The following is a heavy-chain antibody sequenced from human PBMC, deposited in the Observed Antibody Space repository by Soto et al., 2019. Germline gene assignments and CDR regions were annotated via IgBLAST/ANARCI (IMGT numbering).Heavy chain of an antibody. Sequence: PSETLSLTCTVSGGSVSRGSYYWSWIRQPPGKGLEWIGYIYYSGSTNYNPSLKSRVTISLATSNNQFSLKLGSVTAADTAVYYCARDNTGDCYFYGLDVWGQGTTVTVSS. V-gene: IGHV4-61*01. CDR2: IYYSGST. CDR1: GGSVSRGSYY. D-gene: IGHD3-16*01. J-gene: IGHJ6*02. CDR3: ARDNTGDCYFYGLDV.